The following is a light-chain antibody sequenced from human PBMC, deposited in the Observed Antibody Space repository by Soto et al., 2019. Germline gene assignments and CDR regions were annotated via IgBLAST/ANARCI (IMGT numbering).Light chain of an antibody. CDR1: QNINEY. CDR2: MAS. Sequence: DIQMTQSPSTLSASVGDRVPITCRASQNINEYLAWYQQKPGEAPKLLIYMASSLEAEVPSRFSGGGSGTDFTLTISRLEPEDFAVYYCQQYGSSGTFGQGTKVDIK. J-gene: IGKJ1*01. V-gene: IGKV1-5*03. CDR3: QQYGSSGT.